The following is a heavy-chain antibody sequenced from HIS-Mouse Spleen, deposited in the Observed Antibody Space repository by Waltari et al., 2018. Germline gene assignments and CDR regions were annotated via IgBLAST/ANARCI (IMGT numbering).Heavy chain of an antibody. D-gene: IGHD6-13*01. CDR1: GGSISSSSYY. CDR3: AREIPYSSSWYDWYFDL. Sequence: QLQLQESGPGLVKPSETLSLTCTVPGGSISSSSYYWGWIRQPPGKGLEGIGSRYYSGSTYYNPSLKGRVTISVDTSKNQFSLKLSSVTAADTAVYYCAREIPYSSSWYDWYFDLWGRGTLVTVSS. V-gene: IGHV4-39*07. CDR2: RYYSGST. J-gene: IGHJ2*01.